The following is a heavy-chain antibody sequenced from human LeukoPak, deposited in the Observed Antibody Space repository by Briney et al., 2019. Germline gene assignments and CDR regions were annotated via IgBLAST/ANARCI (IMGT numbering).Heavy chain of an antibody. V-gene: IGHV3-30*18. CDR3: AKDHLGRGFREFTD. CDR1: GFTFSSYG. D-gene: IGHD3-10*01. Sequence: PGRSLRLSCAASGFTFSSYGMHWVRQAPGKGLEWVALILYDGSNKYYADSVKGRFTISRDNSKNTLYLQMNSLRAEDTAVYYCAKDHLGRGFREFTDWGQGTLVTVSS. J-gene: IGHJ4*02. CDR2: ILYDGSNK.